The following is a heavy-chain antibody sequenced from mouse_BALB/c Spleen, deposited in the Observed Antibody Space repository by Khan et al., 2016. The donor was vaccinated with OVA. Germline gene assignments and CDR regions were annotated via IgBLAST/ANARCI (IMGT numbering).Heavy chain of an antibody. CDR3: TRHGYVAWFTY. V-gene: IGHV1S135*01. CDR1: GYSFTTYY. Sequence: VQLQQSGPELMKPGASVTISCKASGYSFTTYYIHWVMQSHGKSLEWIGYIDPFSGDTTYNQKFKGKATLTVDKSSSTAYIHLSNLTSEDSAVYFCTRHGYVAWFTYWGQGTLVTVAA. CDR2: IDPFSGDT. J-gene: IGHJ3*01. D-gene: IGHD2-2*01.